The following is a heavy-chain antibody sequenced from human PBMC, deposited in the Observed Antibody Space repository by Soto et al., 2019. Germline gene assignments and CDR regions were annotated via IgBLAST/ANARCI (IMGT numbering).Heavy chain of an antibody. Sequence: EVQLVESGGGLVQPGGSLRLSCAASGFTVSSNYMSWVRQAPGKGLEWVSILYSGGSTYYADSVKGRFTISRDNSKNTLYLQMNSLRAEDTAVYYCARFNVGILDYRGQGTLVTVSS. CDR1: GFTVSSNY. CDR3: ARFNVGILDY. CDR2: LYSGGST. D-gene: IGHD1-26*01. V-gene: IGHV3-66*01. J-gene: IGHJ4*02.